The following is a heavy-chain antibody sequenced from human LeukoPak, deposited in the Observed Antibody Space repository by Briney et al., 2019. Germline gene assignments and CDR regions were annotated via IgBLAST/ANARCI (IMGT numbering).Heavy chain of an antibody. V-gene: IGHV3-48*01. CDR1: GFTFSSYE. CDR3: ARCGYSYGARLDY. Sequence: GGSLRLSCAASGFTFSSYEMNWVRQAPGKGLEWVSYISSSSSTIYYADSVKGRFTISRDNAKNSLYLQMNSLRAEDTAVYYCARCGYSYGARLDYWGQGTLVTVSS. D-gene: IGHD5-18*01. J-gene: IGHJ4*02. CDR2: ISSSSSTI.